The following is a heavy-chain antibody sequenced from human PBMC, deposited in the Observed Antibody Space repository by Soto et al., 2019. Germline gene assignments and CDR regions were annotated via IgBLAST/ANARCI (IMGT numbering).Heavy chain of an antibody. D-gene: IGHD3-3*01. CDR1: GFTFSSYV. CDR2: ISGSGGST. CDR3: AKVPYDSGSGYYPPLDFDY. V-gene: IGHV3-23*01. Sequence: EVQLLESGGGLVQPGGSLRLSCAASGFTFSSYVMSWVRQAPGKGLEWVSGISGSGGSTYYADSVKGRFTISRDNTKNTLYLKMNSQRAEDTAVYYGAKVPYDSGSGYYPPLDFDYWGQGTLVTVSS. J-gene: IGHJ4*02.